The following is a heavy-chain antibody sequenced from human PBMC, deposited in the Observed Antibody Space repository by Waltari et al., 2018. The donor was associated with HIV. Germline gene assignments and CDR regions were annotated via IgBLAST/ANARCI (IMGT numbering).Heavy chain of an antibody. V-gene: IGHV3-74*01. Sequence: EVQLVESGGGLVQPGGSLRLSCAASGFTFSSYWMHWVRQAPGKGLVLVERSRSDGTSTSYAASVKGRCTISRDNAKNTLYLQMNSLRAEDTAVYYCARGRYYYDSSGFFDYWGQGTLVTVSS. CDR1: GFTFSSYW. CDR3: ARGRYYYDSSGFFDY. CDR2: SRSDGTST. J-gene: IGHJ4*02. D-gene: IGHD3-22*01.